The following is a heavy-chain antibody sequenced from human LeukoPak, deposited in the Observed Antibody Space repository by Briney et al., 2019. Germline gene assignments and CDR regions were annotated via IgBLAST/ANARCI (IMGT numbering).Heavy chain of an antibody. CDR2: INSDGSST. V-gene: IGHV3-74*01. CDR1: GFTFTSYW. D-gene: IGHD6-13*01. CDR3: VRQQLVRYYYYGMDV. Sequence: SLRLSCAASGFTFTSYWMHWVRQAPGKGLVWVSRINSDGSSTSYADSVKGRFAISRDNAKNTLYLQMNSLRAEDPAVYYCVRQQLVRYYYYGMDVWGKGTTVTVSS. J-gene: IGHJ6*04.